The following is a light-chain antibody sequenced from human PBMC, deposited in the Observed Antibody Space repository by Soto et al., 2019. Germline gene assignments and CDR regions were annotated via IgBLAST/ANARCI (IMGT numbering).Light chain of an antibody. CDR3: QQYNKWPPVYT. V-gene: IGKV3D-15*01. J-gene: IGKJ2*01. CDR2: DAS. CDR1: QSVSSS. Sequence: EIVMTQSPDILSVSPGERATLSCRASQSVSSSLAWYQQKPGQAPRLLIYDASTRATGIPARFSGSGSGTEFTLTISSLQSEDFALYYCQQYNKWPPVYTFGQGPSWRSN.